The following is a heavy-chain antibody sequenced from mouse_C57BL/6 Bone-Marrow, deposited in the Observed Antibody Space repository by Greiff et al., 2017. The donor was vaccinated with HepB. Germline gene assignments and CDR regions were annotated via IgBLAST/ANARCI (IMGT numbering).Heavy chain of an antibody. D-gene: IGHD3-2*02. V-gene: IGHV1-62-2*01. J-gene: IGHJ2*01. CDR3: ARHPLRQLRLRTSYYFDY. Sequence: QVHVKQSGAELVKPGASVKLSCKASGYTFTEYTIHWVKQRSGQGLEWIGWFYPGSGSIKYNEKFKDKATLTADKSSSTVYMELSRLTSEDSAVYFCARHPLRQLRLRTSYYFDYWGQGTTLTVSS. CDR1: GYTFTEYT. CDR2: FYPGSGSI.